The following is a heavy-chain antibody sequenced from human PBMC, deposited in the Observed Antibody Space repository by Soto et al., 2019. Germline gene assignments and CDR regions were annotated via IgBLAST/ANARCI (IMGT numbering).Heavy chain of an antibody. V-gene: IGHV1-58*01. D-gene: IGHD2-15*01. CDR1: GFTFTSSA. J-gene: IGHJ4*02. Sequence: SVKVSCKASGFTFTSSAVQWVRQARGQRLEWIGWIVVGSGNTNYAQKFQERVTITRDMSTSTAYMELSSLRSEDTAVYYCARAHCSGGSCYGADFDYWGQGTLVTVSS. CDR3: ARAHCSGGSCYGADFDY. CDR2: IVVGSGNT.